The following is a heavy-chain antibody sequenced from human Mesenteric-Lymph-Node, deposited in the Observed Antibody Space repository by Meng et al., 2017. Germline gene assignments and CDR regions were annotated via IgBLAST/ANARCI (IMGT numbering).Heavy chain of an antibody. CDR1: GGSISSSNW. Sequence: QGQRLGAGPGLVKPSGTLSLTCAVSGGSISSSNWWSWVRQPPGKGLEWIGEIYHSGSTNYNPSLKSRVTISVDKSKNQFSLKLSSVTAADTAVYYCASFPPPGKQWLVADYWGQGTLVTVSS. CDR3: ASFPPPGKQWLVADY. J-gene: IGHJ4*02. V-gene: IGHV4-4*02. CDR2: IYHSGST. D-gene: IGHD6-19*01.